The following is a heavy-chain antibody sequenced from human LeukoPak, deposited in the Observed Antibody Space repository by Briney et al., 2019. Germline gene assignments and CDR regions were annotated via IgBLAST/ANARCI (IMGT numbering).Heavy chain of an antibody. CDR3: ARSPDILTGENFDY. D-gene: IGHD3-9*01. CDR1: GYTSTDYY. V-gene: IGHV1-2*02. Sequence: ASVKVSCKASGYTSTDYYMHWVRQAPGQGLEWMGWINPSSGGTNYAQKFYARVTMTRDASISTAYMELSRLRSDDTAVFYCARSPDILTGENFDYWGQGTLVTVSS. CDR2: INPSSGGT. J-gene: IGHJ4*02.